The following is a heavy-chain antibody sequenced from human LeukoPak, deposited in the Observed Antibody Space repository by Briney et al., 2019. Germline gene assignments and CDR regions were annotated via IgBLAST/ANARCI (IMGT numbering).Heavy chain of an antibody. V-gene: IGHV4-59*01. Sequence: TSSETLSLTCTVSGGSISSYYWSWIRQPPGKGLEWIGYTYYTVSTNYISSLKSRVTISVDTSKNQCSLKLSSVTAADTAVYYCARGHYDILKEVWGQGTLVTVSS. D-gene: IGHD3-9*01. J-gene: IGHJ4*02. CDR1: GGSISSYY. CDR2: TYYTVST. CDR3: ARGHYDILKEV.